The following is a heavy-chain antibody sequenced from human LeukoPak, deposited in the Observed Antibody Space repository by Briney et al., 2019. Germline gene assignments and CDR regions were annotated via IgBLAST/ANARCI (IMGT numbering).Heavy chain of an antibody. CDR1: GYSFTSYW. CDR3: ARSGYSSSSVGYYYHYYMDV. D-gene: IGHD6-6*01. V-gene: IGHV5-51*01. CDR2: IYPGDSDT. Sequence: KRGESLKISCKGSGYSFTSYWIGWVRQMPGKGLEWMGIIYPGDSDTRYSPSFQGQVTISADKSISTAYLQWSSLKASDTAMYYCARSGYSSSSVGYYYHYYMDVWGKGTTVTVSS. J-gene: IGHJ6*03.